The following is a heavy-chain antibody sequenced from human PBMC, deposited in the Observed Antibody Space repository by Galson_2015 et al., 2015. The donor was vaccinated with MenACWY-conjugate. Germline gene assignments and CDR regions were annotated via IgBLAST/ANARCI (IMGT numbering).Heavy chain of an antibody. V-gene: IGHV3-23*01. CDR3: AKPPYGDYDGRFSIY. CDR1: GFTFSSYA. Sequence: SLRLSCAASGFTFSSYAMSWVRQAPGKGLEWVSRISGSGDSTYYADSVKGRFTISRDNSKNTLYLQMNSLRAEDTAVYYCAKPPYGDYDGRFSIYWGQGTLVTVSS. D-gene: IGHD4-17*01. J-gene: IGHJ4*02. CDR2: ISGSGDST.